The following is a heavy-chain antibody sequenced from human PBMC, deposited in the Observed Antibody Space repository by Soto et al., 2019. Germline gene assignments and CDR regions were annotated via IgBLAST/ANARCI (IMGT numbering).Heavy chain of an antibody. Sequence: EVQLVESVGGLVKPGGSLRLSCAASGFTFSSYSMNWVRQAPGKGLEWVSLISSSGSYIYYADSVKGRFTISRDNAKNSLFLQMNSLRAEDTAVYYCARDSGTYYDFLTGYRGTPDWWGQGTLVTVSS. CDR1: GFTFSSYS. V-gene: IGHV3-21*01. D-gene: IGHD3-9*01. CDR2: ISSSGSYI. CDR3: ARDSGTYYDFLTGYRGTPDW. J-gene: IGHJ4*02.